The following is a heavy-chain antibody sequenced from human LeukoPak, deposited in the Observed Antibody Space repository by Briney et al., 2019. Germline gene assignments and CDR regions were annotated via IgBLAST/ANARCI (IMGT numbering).Heavy chain of an antibody. CDR2: ISGSGGST. Sequence: GGSLRLSCAAPGFTFSSYAMSWVRQAPGKGLEWVSAISGSGGSTYYADSVKGRFTISRDNSKNTLYLQMNSLRAEDTAVYYCARSSYWNDPFDYWGQGTLVTVSS. CDR3: ARSSYWNDPFDY. V-gene: IGHV3-23*01. D-gene: IGHD1-1*01. J-gene: IGHJ4*02. CDR1: GFTFSSYA.